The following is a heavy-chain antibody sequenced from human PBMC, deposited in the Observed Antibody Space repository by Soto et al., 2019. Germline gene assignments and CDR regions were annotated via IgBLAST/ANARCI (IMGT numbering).Heavy chain of an antibody. Sequence: PGGSLRLSCVDSGFTFSNFGLHWVRQAPGKGLEWVAGISSDGRSEYFVDSVKGRFTLSRDNSKNTVSLQMISLRPEDTGVYYCAKDLDVVVVLSATRGLDVWGQGTTVTVSS. CDR2: ISSDGRSE. CDR3: AKDLDVVVVLSATRGLDV. D-gene: IGHD2-15*01. CDR1: GFTFSNFG. J-gene: IGHJ6*02. V-gene: IGHV3-30*18.